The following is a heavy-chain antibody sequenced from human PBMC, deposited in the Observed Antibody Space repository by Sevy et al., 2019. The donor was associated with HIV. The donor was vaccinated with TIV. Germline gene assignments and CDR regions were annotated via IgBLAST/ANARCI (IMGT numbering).Heavy chain of an antibody. CDR1: GFTFSSYG. V-gene: IGHV3-33*01. Sequence: GGSLRLSCAASGFTFSSYGMHWVRQAPGKGLEWVAVIWYDGSNKYYANSVKGRFIISRDNSKNTLYLQMNSLRAEDTAVYYCARDQGYCSSTSCSNYYYGMDVWGQGTTVTVSS. J-gene: IGHJ6*02. CDR2: IWYDGSNK. CDR3: ARDQGYCSSTSCSNYYYGMDV. D-gene: IGHD2-2*01.